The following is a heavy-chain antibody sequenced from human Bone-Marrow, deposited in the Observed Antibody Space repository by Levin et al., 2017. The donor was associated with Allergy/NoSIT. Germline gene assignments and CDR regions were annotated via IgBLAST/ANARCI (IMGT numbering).Heavy chain of an antibody. D-gene: IGHD3-22*01. J-gene: IGHJ4*02. V-gene: IGHV4-59*01. CDR1: GGSLSSYY. CDR3: ARDIGRYYDSSGYFSLAYFDY. CDR2: IYYTGST. Sequence: PSETLSLTCTVSGGSLSSYYWSWIRQPPGKGLEWIGYIYYTGSTNYNPSLESRVTISVDTSKNQFSLKLSSVTAADTAVYYCARDIGRYYDSSGYFSLAYFDYWGQGSLVTVSS.